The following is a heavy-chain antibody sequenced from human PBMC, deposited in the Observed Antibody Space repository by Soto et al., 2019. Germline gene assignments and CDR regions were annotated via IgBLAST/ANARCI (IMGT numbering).Heavy chain of an antibody. CDR1: GFTFSNAW. J-gene: IGHJ4*02. Sequence: EVPLVESGGGLVKPGGSLRLSCAASGFTFSNAWMSWVRQAPGKGLEWVGRIKSKTDGGTTDYAAPVKGRFTISRDDSKNTLYLQMNSLKTEDTAVYYCTTDPLDYGDWCGYWGQGTLVTVSS. D-gene: IGHD4-17*01. V-gene: IGHV3-15*01. CDR2: IKSKTDGGTT. CDR3: TTDPLDYGDWCGY.